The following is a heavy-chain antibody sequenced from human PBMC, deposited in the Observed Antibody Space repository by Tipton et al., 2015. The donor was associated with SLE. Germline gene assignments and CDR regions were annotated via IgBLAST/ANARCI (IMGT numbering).Heavy chain of an antibody. V-gene: IGHV4-59*01. CDR3: ARGPPVVTPLFDY. J-gene: IGHJ4*02. Sequence: TLSLTCTVSGGSISSYYWSWIRQPPGKGLEWIGYIYYSGSTNYNPSLKSRVTISVDTSKNQFSLKLSSVTAADTAVYYCARGPPVVTPLFDYWGQGTLVTVSS. CDR2: IYYSGST. CDR1: GGSISSYY. D-gene: IGHD4-23*01.